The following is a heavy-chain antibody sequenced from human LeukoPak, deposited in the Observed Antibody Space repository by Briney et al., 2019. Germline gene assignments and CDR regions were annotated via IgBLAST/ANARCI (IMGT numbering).Heavy chain of an antibody. CDR1: GFTFSSYA. V-gene: IGHV3-23*01. D-gene: IGHD3-22*01. J-gene: IGHJ6*03. CDR3: AKSSLNTMIVVVITRDYYMDV. Sequence: PGGSLRLSCAASGFTFSSYAMSWVRQAPGKGLEWVSAISGSGGSTYYADSVKGRFTISRDNSKNTLYLQMNSLRAEDTAVYYCAKSSLNTMIVVVITRDYYMDVWGKGTTVTVSS. CDR2: ISGSGGST.